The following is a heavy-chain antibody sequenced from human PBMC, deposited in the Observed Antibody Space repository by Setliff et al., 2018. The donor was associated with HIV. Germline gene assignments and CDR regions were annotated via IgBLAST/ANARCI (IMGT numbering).Heavy chain of an antibody. D-gene: IGHD4-17*01. CDR3: ATLDPNYGDYCDY. V-gene: IGHV5-51*01. CDR1: GYSFTRYW. Sequence: GESLKISCKGSGYSFTRYWIAWVRQMPGKGLEWMGIIYPGDPDTRYSPSFQGQVTISADKSISTAYLQWSSLKASDTAMYYCATLDPNYGDYCDYWGQGTRVTVSS. CDR2: IYPGDPDT. J-gene: IGHJ4*02.